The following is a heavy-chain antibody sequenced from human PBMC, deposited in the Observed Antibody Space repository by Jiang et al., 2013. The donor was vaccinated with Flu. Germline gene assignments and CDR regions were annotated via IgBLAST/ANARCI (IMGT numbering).Heavy chain of an antibody. Sequence: VQLVESGGGVVQPGGSLRLSCAASGFTFNYYRMHWVRQSPGKGLEWVASLWHDGSNKFYADSVRGRFSISRDNSRNTLYLQMNSLSAEDTAVYYCATLRGSSYDTYLLDSWGQGTLVTVSS. CDR3: ATLRGSSYDTYLLDS. CDR1: GFTFNYYR. J-gene: IGHJ4*02. V-gene: IGHV3-30*02. D-gene: IGHD3-3*01. CDR2: LWHDGSNK.